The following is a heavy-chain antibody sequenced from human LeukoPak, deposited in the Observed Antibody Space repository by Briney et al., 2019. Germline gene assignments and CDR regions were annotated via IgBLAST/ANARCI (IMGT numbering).Heavy chain of an antibody. CDR2: INHSGST. Sequence: PSETLSLTRAVYGVSFSGYYWSWIRQPPGKGLEWIGEINHSGSTNYNPSLKSRVTISVDTSKNQFSLKLSSVTAADTAVYYCARGHCSGGSCYSVGFDYWGQGTLVTVSS. CDR1: GVSFSGYY. V-gene: IGHV4-34*01. J-gene: IGHJ4*02. D-gene: IGHD2-15*01. CDR3: ARGHCSGGSCYSVGFDY.